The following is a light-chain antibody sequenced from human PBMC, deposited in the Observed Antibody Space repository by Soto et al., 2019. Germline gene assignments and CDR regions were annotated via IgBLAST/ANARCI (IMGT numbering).Light chain of an antibody. CDR1: KLGDKY. CDR2: QDI. Sequence: SYELTQPPSVSVSPGQTASIACSADKLGDKYVCWYQQKPGQSPVLVIYQDINRPSGIPERFSGSNSGNTATLTISGAQATDEADYFCQAWDNFTVVFGGGTQLTVL. V-gene: IGLV3-1*01. CDR3: QAWDNFTVV. J-gene: IGLJ2*01.